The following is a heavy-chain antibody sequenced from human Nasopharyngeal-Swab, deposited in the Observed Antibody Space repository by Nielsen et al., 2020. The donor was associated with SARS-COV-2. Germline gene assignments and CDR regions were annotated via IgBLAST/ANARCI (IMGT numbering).Heavy chain of an antibody. CDR1: GFTFSSYW. CDR2: INSDGSST. V-gene: IGHV3-74*01. D-gene: IGHD3-10*01. J-gene: IGHJ6*02. Sequence: SCAASGFTFSSYWMHWVRQAPGKGLVWVSRINSDGSSTSYADSVKGRFTISRDNAKNTLYLQMNSLRAEGTAVYYCARDYRTYYYGSGYYYYYGMDVWGQGTTVTVSS. CDR3: ARDYRTYYYGSGYYYYYGMDV.